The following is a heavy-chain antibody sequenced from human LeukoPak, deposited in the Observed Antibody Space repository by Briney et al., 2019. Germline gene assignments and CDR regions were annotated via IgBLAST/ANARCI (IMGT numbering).Heavy chain of an antibody. CDR2: IIPIFGTA. V-gene: IGHV1-69*13. Sequence: ASLKVSCKAPGGTFSSYASSWARQAPRQGLEWMGGIIPIFGTANYAQNFQGRETITPGESTSPASMHPSSPRSDDTAQYYCASKRNYYDSSGSHLGFIDLGGQGTVVTVSS. D-gene: IGHD3-22*01. J-gene: IGHJ3*01. CDR3: ASKRNYYDSSGSHLGFIDL. CDR1: GGTFSSYA.